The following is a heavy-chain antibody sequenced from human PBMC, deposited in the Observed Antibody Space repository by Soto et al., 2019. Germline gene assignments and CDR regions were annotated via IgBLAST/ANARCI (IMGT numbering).Heavy chain of an antibody. J-gene: IGHJ5*02. D-gene: IGHD6-19*01. CDR3: AREAVAATASFDP. CDR2: IYDSGST. Sequence: PSETLSLTCTVSGGSVSSDSYYWTWMRQAPGKGLEWIGYIYDSGSTNYNPSLRSRVTISVDTSKNQFSLNLKSVTAADTAVYYCAREAVAATASFDPWGQGTLLPVSS. CDR1: GGSVSSDSYY. V-gene: IGHV4-61*01.